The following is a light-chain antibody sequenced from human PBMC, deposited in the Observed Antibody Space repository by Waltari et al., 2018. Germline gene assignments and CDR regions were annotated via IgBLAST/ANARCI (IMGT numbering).Light chain of an antibody. CDR1: QGISSG. Sequence: AIELTQSPSFLSASVGDTVTINCRASQGISSGLAWYQQKPGKPPQLLIYDTSSLVSGVPSRFSGSGSGTDFTLTISSLQPEDFATYYCQQVSTYPLYTFGQGTKL. V-gene: IGKV1-13*02. CDR2: DTS. J-gene: IGKJ2*01. CDR3: QQVSTYPLYT.